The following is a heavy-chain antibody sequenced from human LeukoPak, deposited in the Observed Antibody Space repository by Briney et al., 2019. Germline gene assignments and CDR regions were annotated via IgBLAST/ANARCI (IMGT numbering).Heavy chain of an antibody. Sequence: PSETLSLTCAVYGGSFSGYYWSWIRQPPGKGLEWIGEINHSGSTNYNPSLKSRVTISVDTSKNQFSLKLSSVTAADTAVYYCARGGRVLRYFDWYNYYFDYWGQGTLVTVSS. CDR3: ARGGRVLRYFDWYNYYFDY. V-gene: IGHV4-34*01. D-gene: IGHD3-9*01. CDR1: GGSFSGYY. CDR2: INHSGST. J-gene: IGHJ4*02.